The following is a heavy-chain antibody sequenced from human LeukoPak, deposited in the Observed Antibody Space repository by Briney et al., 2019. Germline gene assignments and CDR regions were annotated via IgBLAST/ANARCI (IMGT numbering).Heavy chain of an antibody. D-gene: IGHD3-10*01. V-gene: IGHV1-8*02. CDR3: ARVYDSGSYSCPH. Sequence: GASVKVSCKASGYTFTGYYMHWVRQAPGQGLEWMGWMNPNSGNTGYAQKFQGRVTMTRNTPISTAYMELSSLRSEDTAVYYCARVYDSGSYSCPHWGQGTLVTVSS. J-gene: IGHJ4*02. CDR2: MNPNSGNT. CDR1: GYTFTGYY.